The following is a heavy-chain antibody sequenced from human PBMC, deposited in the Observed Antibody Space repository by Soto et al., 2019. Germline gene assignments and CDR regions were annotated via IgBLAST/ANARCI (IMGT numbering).Heavy chain of an antibody. D-gene: IGHD6-19*01. CDR1: GGSISSYY. J-gene: IGHJ4*02. CDR2: IYYSGGT. V-gene: IGHV4-59*01. CDR3: ARDKGSDIDY. Sequence: PSETLSLTCTVSGGSISSYYWSWIRQPPGKGLEWIGYIYYSGGTNYNPSLKSRVTISVDTSKNQFSLKLSSVTAADTAVYYCARDKGSDIDYWGQGTLVTVSS.